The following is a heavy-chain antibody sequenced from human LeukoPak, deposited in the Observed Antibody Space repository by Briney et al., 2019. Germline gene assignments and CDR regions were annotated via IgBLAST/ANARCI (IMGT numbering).Heavy chain of an antibody. Sequence: SETLSLTCTVSGGSISSYYWSWIRQPPGKGLEWIGYTYYSGSTNYNPSLKSRVTISVDTSKNQFSLKLSSVTAADTAVYYCARDLIWFGELWRAFDIWGQGTMVTVSS. CDR2: TYYSGST. CDR3: ARDLIWFGELWRAFDI. D-gene: IGHD3-10*01. J-gene: IGHJ3*02. V-gene: IGHV4-59*01. CDR1: GGSISSYY.